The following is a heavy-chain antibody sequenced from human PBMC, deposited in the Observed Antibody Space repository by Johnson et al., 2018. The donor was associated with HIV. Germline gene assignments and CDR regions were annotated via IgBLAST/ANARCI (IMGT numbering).Heavy chain of an antibody. Sequence: VQLVESGGGVVRPGGSLRLSCVVSGFTVSSNYMNWVRQAPGKGLAWVSVIYSGGTTYPADSVKGRFIISRDNSKSTQYLHMNSRRAEDTAVYYCAKAYTYGAFDIWGQGTMVTVSS. D-gene: IGHD5-18*01. V-gene: IGHV3-66*01. CDR3: AKAYTYGAFDI. CDR1: GFTVSSNY. J-gene: IGHJ3*02. CDR2: IYSGGTT.